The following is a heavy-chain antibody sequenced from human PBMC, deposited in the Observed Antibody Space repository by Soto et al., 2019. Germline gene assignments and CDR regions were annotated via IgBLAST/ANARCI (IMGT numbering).Heavy chain of an antibody. CDR2: ISAYNGNT. D-gene: IGHD2-15*01. V-gene: IGHV1-18*01. Sequence: QVQLVQSGAEVKKPGASVKVSCKASGYTFINYGLIWVRQAPGQGLEWMGWISAYNGNTNYAQKFQCRVTMTTDTSTSTAYMEFRSLRSDDTAVYYCARCAYCSGDSCHSRISVYWGQGTLVGVSS. CDR1: GYTFINYG. CDR3: ARCAYCSGDSCHSRISVY. J-gene: IGHJ4*02.